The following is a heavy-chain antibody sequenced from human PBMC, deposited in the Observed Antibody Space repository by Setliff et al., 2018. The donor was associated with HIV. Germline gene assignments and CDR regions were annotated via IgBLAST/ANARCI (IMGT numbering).Heavy chain of an antibody. CDR2: LSPSGTT. CDR1: GGSFSNYY. Sequence: KPSETLSLTCTVYGGSFSNYYTNWIRQPPGKGLEWIGELSPSGTTRSNPSLQSRVTISLDTSNNQFSLKLTSVTAADTAMYYCARDSARKGGSPVVWGQGTLVTVSS. V-gene: IGHV4-34*01. CDR3: ARDSARKGGSPVV. D-gene: IGHD2-21*01. J-gene: IGHJ4*02.